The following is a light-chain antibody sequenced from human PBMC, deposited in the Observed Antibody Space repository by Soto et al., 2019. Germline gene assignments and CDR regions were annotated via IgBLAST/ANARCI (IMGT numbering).Light chain of an antibody. Sequence: QSALTQPRSVSGSPGQSVTISCTGTSSNVGGYNFVSWYQQHPGKAPKLMVYDVSKRPSGVPDRFSGSKSGNTASLTISGLQAEDEGDYYCGTWDSSLSDVVFGGGTKLTVL. J-gene: IGLJ2*01. V-gene: IGLV2-11*01. CDR1: SSNVGGYNF. CDR3: GTWDSSLSDVV. CDR2: DVS.